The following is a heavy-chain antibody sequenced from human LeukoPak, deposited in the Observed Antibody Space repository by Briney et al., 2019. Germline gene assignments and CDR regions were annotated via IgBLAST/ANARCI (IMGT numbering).Heavy chain of an antibody. CDR1: GGSISSNSYY. CDR3: ARGPRLWYPRGAFDI. Sequence: SETLSLTCTASGGSISSNSYYWSWMRQPAGKGLEWIGRIYTSGSTDYNPSLRSRVTISKDTSKNEFSLKLSSVTAADTAVYYCARGPRLWYPRGAFDIWGQGTMVTVSS. J-gene: IGHJ3*02. CDR2: IYTSGST. D-gene: IGHD2-15*01. V-gene: IGHV4-61*02.